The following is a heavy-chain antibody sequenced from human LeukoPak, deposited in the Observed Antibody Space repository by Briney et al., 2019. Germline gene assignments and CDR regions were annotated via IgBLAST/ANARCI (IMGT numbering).Heavy chain of an antibody. CDR2: ISSSSSYI. CDR3: ARDSDGYNSFDY. D-gene: IGHD5-24*01. J-gene: IGHJ4*02. Sequence: TGGSLRLSCSASGFTFSSYSMNWVRQAPGKGLELVSSISSSSSYIYYADSVKGRFTISRDNAKNSLYLQMNSLRAEDTAVYYCARDSDGYNSFDYWGQGTLVTVSS. V-gene: IGHV3-21*01. CDR1: GFTFSSYS.